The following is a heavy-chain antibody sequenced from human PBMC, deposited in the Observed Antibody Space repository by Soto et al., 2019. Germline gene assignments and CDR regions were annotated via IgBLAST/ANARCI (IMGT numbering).Heavy chain of an antibody. J-gene: IGHJ4*02. CDR3: ARELLSTPGGSSEGHFDY. V-gene: IGHV1-69*04. Sequence: ASVKVSCKASGGTFSSYTISWVRQAPGQGLEWMGRIIPILGIANYAQKFQGRVTITADKSTSTAYMELSSLRSEDTAVYYCARELLSTPGGSSEGHFDYWGQGTLVTVSS. CDR2: IIPILGIA. D-gene: IGHD2-15*01. CDR1: GGTFSSYT.